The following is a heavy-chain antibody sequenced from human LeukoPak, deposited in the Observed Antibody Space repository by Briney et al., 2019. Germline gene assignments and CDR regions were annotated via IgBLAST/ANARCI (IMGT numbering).Heavy chain of an antibody. D-gene: IGHD6-19*01. CDR1: GFTFSSYS. CDR2: ISSSSSYI. V-gene: IGHV3-21*01. CDR3: ARDSGIAVAGSP. Sequence: PGGSLRLSCAASGFTFSSYSMNWVRQAPGKGLEWVSSISSSSSYIYYADSVKGRFTISRDNAKNSLYLQMNSLRAEDTAVYYCARDSGIAVAGSPWGQGTLVTVSS. J-gene: IGHJ5*02.